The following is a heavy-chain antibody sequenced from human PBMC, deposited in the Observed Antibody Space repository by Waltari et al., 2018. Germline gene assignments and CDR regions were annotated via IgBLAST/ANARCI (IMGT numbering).Heavy chain of an antibody. D-gene: IGHD4-4*01. V-gene: IGHV4-38-2*01. J-gene: IGHJ2*01. CDR3: ARGGFDSNSYFAV. Sequence: QVQLQESGPGLGKTSETLSLTCAVSGYPLSSGYYWGWIRQAPGEGLELIGSIHHSAATFYNPSLKSRVTISMDTSKNHLSLKVTSVTAADTAIYYCARGGFDSNSYFAVWGRGTLVTVSS. CDR2: IHHSAAT. CDR1: GYPLSSGYY.